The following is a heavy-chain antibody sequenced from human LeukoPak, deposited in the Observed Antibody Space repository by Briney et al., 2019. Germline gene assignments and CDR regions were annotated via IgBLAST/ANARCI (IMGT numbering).Heavy chain of an antibody. Sequence: PSETLSLTCTVSGVSISSYYWSWIRQPPGKGLEWIGYIYYSGSTNYNPSLKSRVTISVDTSKNQFSLKLSSVTAADTAVYYCARDGGSSDAFDIWGQGTMVTVSS. J-gene: IGHJ3*02. D-gene: IGHD1-26*01. CDR2: IYYSGST. CDR1: GVSISSYY. CDR3: ARDGGSSDAFDI. V-gene: IGHV4-59*01.